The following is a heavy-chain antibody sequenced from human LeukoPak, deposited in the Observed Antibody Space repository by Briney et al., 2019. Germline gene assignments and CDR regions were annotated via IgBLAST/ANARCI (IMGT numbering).Heavy chain of an antibody. D-gene: IGHD2-2*01. Sequence: GGSLRLSCVASGFTFSNYAMHWVRQAPGKGLEWVAVISYGGSNKYYADSVKGRFTISRDNSKNTLYLQMISLRAEDTAVYYCARDPRYCSSTSCYYYMDVWGKGTTVTISS. CDR3: ARDPRYCSSTSCYYYMDV. V-gene: IGHV3-30*04. J-gene: IGHJ6*03. CDR2: ISYGGSNK. CDR1: GFTFSNYA.